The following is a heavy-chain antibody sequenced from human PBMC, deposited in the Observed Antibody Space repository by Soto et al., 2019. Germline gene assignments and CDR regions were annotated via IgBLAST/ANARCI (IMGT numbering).Heavy chain of an antibody. Sequence: SETLSLTCGVYGGSFSGYYWSWIRQPPGEGLEWIGEINHSGSTNYNPSLKSRVTISVDTPKNQFSLKLSSVTAADTAVYYCARSMPGQFTYDGFDIWGQGTMVTVSS. D-gene: IGHD2-2*01. V-gene: IGHV4-34*01. CDR1: GGSFSGYY. J-gene: IGHJ3*02. CDR2: INHSGST. CDR3: ARSMPGQFTYDGFDI.